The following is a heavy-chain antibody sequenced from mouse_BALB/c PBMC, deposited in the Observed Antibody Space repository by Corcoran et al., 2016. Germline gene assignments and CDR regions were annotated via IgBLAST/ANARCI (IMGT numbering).Heavy chain of an antibody. J-gene: IGHJ4*01. CDR3: AREPYAMDY. CDR1: GYTFPNYG. V-gene: IGHV9-3-1*01. Sequence: QIQLVQSGPELKKPGETVTISCKASGYTFPNYGMNWVKQAPGKGLKWMGWINTYTGEPTYADDFKGRFAFSLETSASTAYLQINNLKNEDTATYFCAREPYAMDYWGQGTSVTVSS. CDR2: INTYTGEP.